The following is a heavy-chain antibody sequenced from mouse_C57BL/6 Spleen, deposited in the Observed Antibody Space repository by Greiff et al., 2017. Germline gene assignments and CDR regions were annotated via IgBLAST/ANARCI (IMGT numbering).Heavy chain of an antibody. J-gene: IGHJ1*03. CDR2: IYPGDGDT. V-gene: IGHV1-80*01. CDR3: ARCDGYYVGWYFDV. CDR1: GYAFSSYW. D-gene: IGHD2-3*01. Sequence: SGAELVKPGASVKISCKASGYAFSSYWMNWVKQRPGKGLEWIGQIYPGDGDTNYNGKFKGKATLTADKSSSTAYMQLSSLTSEDSAVYFCARCDGYYVGWYFDVWGTGTTVTVSS.